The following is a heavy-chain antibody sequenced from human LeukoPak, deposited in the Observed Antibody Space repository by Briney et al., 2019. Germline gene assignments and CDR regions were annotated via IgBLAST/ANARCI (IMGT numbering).Heavy chain of an antibody. CDR3: AREAGEAFDI. CDR1: GFTVSSYS. V-gene: IGHV3-21*01. Sequence: GGSLRLSCAASGFTVSSYSMNWVGQAPGKGLEWVSCIGSSSSSIYYIDSVKGRFTIYRDNAKNSLYLQMNSLRAGDTAVYYCAREAGEAFDIWGQATMVTVPS. CDR2: IGSSSSSI. D-gene: IGHD3-16*01. J-gene: IGHJ3*02.